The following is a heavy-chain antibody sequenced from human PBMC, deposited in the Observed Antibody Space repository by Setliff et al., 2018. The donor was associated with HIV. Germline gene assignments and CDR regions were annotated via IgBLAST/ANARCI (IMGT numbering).Heavy chain of an antibody. Sequence: SETLSLTCTVSGGSIGSSDYYWGWIRQPPGKGLEWIGSIFYTGRTTYNPSLRSRVTISLDTSKTQFSLKLTSVTAADTAVYYCARKEVIGPRRLYYYLDLWGRGTLVTVSS. CDR3: ARKEVIGPRRLYYYLDL. J-gene: IGHJ2*01. V-gene: IGHV4-39*07. CDR1: GGSIGSSDYY. CDR2: IFYTGRT. D-gene: IGHD6-6*01.